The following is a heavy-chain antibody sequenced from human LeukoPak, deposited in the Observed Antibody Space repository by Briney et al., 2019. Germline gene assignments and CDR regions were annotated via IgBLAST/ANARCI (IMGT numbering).Heavy chain of an antibody. CDR1: GGSISSGSYS. CDR3: ARGVSDGTADTGFDY. J-gene: IGHJ4*02. CDR2: IYTSGST. D-gene: IGHD5/OR15-5a*01. V-gene: IGHV4-61*02. Sequence: PSETLSLTCTVSGGSISSGSYSWSWIRQPAGKGLEWIGRIYTSGSTNYSPSLKSRVTISVDTSKNQFSLKLSSVTAADTAVYYCARGVSDGTADTGFDYWGQGTLVTVSS.